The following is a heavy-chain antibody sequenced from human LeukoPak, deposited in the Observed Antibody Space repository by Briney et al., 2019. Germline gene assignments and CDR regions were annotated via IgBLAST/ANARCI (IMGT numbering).Heavy chain of an antibody. CDR2: ISGTGYNT. CDR1: GFTFRNCA. CDR3: AKHVSGILFYFDY. Sequence: PGGSLRLSCAASGFTFRNCAMSWVRQAQGKGLEWVSGISGTGYNTSYADSVKGRFTISRDNSKNTLYLQMNSLGAEDTAVYYCAKHVSGILFYFDYWGQRTLVSVSS. J-gene: IGHJ4*02. D-gene: IGHD3-10*01. V-gene: IGHV3-23*01.